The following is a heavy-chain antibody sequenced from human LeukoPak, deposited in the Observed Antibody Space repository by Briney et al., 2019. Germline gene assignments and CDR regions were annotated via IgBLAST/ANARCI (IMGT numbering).Heavy chain of an antibody. CDR2: IYTSGST. CDR1: GGSISSYY. D-gene: IGHD6-19*01. J-gene: IGHJ4*02. V-gene: IGHV4-4*07. CDR3: ARDNSGWYEQYYFDY. Sequence: SETLSLTCTVSGGSISSYYWSWTRQPAGKGLEWIGRIYTSGSTNYNPSLKSRVTMSVDTSKNQFSLKLSSVTAADTAVYYCARDNSGWYEQYYFDYWGQGTLVTVSS.